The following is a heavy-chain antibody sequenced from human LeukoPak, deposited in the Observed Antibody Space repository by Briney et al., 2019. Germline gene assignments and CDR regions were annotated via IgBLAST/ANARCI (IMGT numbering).Heavy chain of an antibody. CDR1: GDSISSYY. D-gene: IGHD2-8*01. Sequence: SETLSLTCIVSGDSISSYYWSWIRQPAGKGLQWIGRIYTSGTTNYNPSLKSRLTMSIDTSKNQFSLRLSSVTAADTAVYYCVREGTYCTHGVCYEYWGQGTLVTVSS. CDR3: VREGTYCTHGVCYEY. V-gene: IGHV4-4*07. J-gene: IGHJ4*02. CDR2: IYTSGTT.